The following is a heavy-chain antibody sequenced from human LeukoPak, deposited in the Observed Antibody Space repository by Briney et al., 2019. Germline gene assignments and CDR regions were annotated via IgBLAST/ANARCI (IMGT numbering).Heavy chain of an antibody. D-gene: IGHD6-19*01. CDR3: AKDGSSGRYFDY. V-gene: IGHV3-23*01. CDR2: ISGSGGST. Sequence: GGSLRLSCAASGFTFSSYAMGWVRQAPGKGLEWVSAISGSGGSTYYADSVKGRFTISRDNSKNTLYLQMNSLRAEDTAVYYCAKDGSSGRYFDYWGQGTLVTVSS. CDR1: GFTFSSYA. J-gene: IGHJ4*02.